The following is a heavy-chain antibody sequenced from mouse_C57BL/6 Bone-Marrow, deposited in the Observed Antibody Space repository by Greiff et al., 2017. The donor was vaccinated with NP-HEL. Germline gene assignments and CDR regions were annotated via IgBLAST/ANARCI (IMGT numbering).Heavy chain of an antibody. CDR1: GYTFTSYW. V-gene: IGHV1-64*01. CDR2: IHPNSGST. Sequence: QVQLQQPGAELVKPGASVKLSCKASGYTFTSYWMHWVKQRPGQGLEWIGMIHPNSGSTNYNEKFKSKATLTVDKSTSTAYMQLSSLTSEDSAVYYCARYGRWLLSYAMDYWGRGTSVTVSS. D-gene: IGHD2-3*01. J-gene: IGHJ4*01. CDR3: ARYGRWLLSYAMDY.